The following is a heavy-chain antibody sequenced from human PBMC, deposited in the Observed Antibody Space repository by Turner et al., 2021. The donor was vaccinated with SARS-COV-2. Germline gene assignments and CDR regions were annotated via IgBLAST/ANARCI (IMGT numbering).Heavy chain of an antibody. CDR1: GLTVRSNY. V-gene: IGHV3-53*02. J-gene: IGHJ6*02. D-gene: IGHD6-13*01. Sequence: EVQLVETGGGLIQPGGSLRLACAASGLTVRSNYMNWVRQAPGKGLEWVSVIYSGGSTYYADSVKGRFTISRDNSKNTLYLQMNSLRAEDTAVYYCARDLGTYGMDVWGQGTTVTVSS. CDR3: ARDLGTYGMDV. CDR2: IYSGGST.